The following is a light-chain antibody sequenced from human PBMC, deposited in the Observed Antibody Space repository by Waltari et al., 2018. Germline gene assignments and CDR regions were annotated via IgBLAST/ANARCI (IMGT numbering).Light chain of an antibody. J-gene: IGKJ2*01. V-gene: IGKV1-39*01. CDR2: GAS. Sequence: DIQMTQSPSSLFASVGDRVTITCRASQRISSYLNWYQQIPGKAPKLLIYGASSLQSGVPSRFSGSGSGTDFSLTISSLESEDFATYYCQQSYSLPNTFGQGTKVDI. CDR3: QQSYSLPNT. CDR1: QRISSY.